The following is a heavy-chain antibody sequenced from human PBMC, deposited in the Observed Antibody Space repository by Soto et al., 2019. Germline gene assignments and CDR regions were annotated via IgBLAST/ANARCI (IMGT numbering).Heavy chain of an antibody. D-gene: IGHD6-19*01. Sequence: ASVKVSCKASGYDFTNAGVGWVRQAPGQGLEWVGWISGYNGNTNYAQRFQGRVILTADTFTSTAYMELRSLRSDDTAVYYCAADTSEGSGWPHFDSWGQGTLVTVSS. CDR1: GYDFTNAG. J-gene: IGHJ4*02. CDR3: AADTSEGSGWPHFDS. V-gene: IGHV1-18*04. CDR2: ISGYNGNT.